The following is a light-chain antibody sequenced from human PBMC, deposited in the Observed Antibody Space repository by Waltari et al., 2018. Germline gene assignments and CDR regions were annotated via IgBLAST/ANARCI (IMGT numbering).Light chain of an antibody. J-gene: IGLJ2*01. Sequence: QSALTQPASVSGSPGQSITISCTGTSSDVGNYNLVSWYQQHPGKAPQLIICEGSKRPSGVSNRFSGSKFGNTASLTISGLQADDEADYYCCSYAAYSPVLFGGGTKVTVL. CDR2: EGS. CDR1: SSDVGNYNL. V-gene: IGLV2-23*01. CDR3: CSYAAYSPVL.